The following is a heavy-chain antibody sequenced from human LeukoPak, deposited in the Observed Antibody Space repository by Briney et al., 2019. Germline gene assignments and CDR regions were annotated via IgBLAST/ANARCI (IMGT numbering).Heavy chain of an antibody. CDR1: GLTVSNNY. J-gene: IGHJ6*02. Sequence: PGGSLRLSCAVSGLTVSNNYMSWVRQAPGKGLEWVSVIYSGGSTYYADSVKGRFTISRDNSKNTVYLQMNSLRAEDTAVYFCASEGGYEYSYALSVWGQGTTVTVSS. CDR2: IYSGGST. D-gene: IGHD5-12*01. CDR3: ASEGGYEYSYALSV. V-gene: IGHV3-53*01.